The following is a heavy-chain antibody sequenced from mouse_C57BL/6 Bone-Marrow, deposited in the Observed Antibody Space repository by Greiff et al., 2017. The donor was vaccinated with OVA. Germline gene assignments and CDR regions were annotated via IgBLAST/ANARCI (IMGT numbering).Heavy chain of an antibody. D-gene: IGHD1-1*01. CDR1: GFNIKDDY. J-gene: IGHJ3*01. CDR3: TTWGYYGAY. Sequence: VQLQQSGAELVRPGASVKLSCTASGFNIKDDYMHWVKQRPEQGLEWIGWIDPENGDTEYASKFQGKATITADTSSNTAYLQLSSLTSEDTAVYYCTTWGYYGAYWGQGTLVTVSA. V-gene: IGHV14-4*01. CDR2: IDPENGDT.